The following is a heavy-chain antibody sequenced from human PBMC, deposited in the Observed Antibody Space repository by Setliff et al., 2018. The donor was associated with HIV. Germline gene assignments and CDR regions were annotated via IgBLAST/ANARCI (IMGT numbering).Heavy chain of an antibody. Sequence: ASVKVSCKPSGYIFSNYYLHWVRQGPGQGLEWMGLINPSGAGTSYAQKFEGRVTMTRDTSTDTVYMELSSLKSDDTAVYYCVRRESDYGTKAGFRYWGQGTLVTVTS. D-gene: IGHD4-17*01. CDR1: GYIFSNYY. CDR3: VRRESDYGTKAGFRY. J-gene: IGHJ4*02. V-gene: IGHV1-46*01. CDR2: INPSGAGT.